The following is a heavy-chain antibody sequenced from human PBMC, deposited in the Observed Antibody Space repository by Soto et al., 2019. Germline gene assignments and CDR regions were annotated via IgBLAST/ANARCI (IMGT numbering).Heavy chain of an antibody. CDR2: IYWDDEK. Sequence: QITLKESGPTLVKPTLTLTLTCTFSGFSLSTNGVGVGWIRQPPGEALEGLALIYWDDEKRYSPSPESRLTVTKGTSKNQVVLTMANMDPVDTGTYYCAHNHDYYGPAFDSWGQGILVTVSS. J-gene: IGHJ4*02. CDR3: AHNHDYYGPAFDS. D-gene: IGHD3-10*01. V-gene: IGHV2-5*02. CDR1: GFSLSTNGVG.